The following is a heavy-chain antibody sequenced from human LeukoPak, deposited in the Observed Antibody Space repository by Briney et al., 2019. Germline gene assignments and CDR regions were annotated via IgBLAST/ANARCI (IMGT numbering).Heavy chain of an antibody. CDR2: INHSGST. Sequence: SETLSLTCAVYGGSFSGYYWSWIRQPPGKGLEWIGEINHSGSTNYNPSLKSRVTISVDTSKNQFSLKLSSVTAADTAVYYCASRYGSSSSSFDYWGQGTLVTVSS. CDR1: GGSFSGYY. CDR3: ASRYGSSSSSFDY. J-gene: IGHJ4*02. D-gene: IGHD6-13*01. V-gene: IGHV4-34*01.